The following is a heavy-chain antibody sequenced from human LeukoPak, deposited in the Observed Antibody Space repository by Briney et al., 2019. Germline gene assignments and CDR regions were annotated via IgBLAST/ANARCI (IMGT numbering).Heavy chain of an antibody. Sequence: GGSLRLSCTASGFSFSTYWMTWVRQAPGKGLEWVANTKEDGSAKYYADSVKGRFTISRDNAKDSLYLQINSLRAEDTGVYYCARDLRIGSYDYWGQGTLVTVSS. CDR1: GFSFSTYW. J-gene: IGHJ4*02. CDR3: ARDLRIGSYDY. D-gene: IGHD1-26*01. V-gene: IGHV3-7*01. CDR2: TKEDGSAK.